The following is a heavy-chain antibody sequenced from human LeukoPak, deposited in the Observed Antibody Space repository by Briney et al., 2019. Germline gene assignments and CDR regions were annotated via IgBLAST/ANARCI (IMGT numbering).Heavy chain of an antibody. CDR1: GFTFSSYW. CDR3: ARERDIVVVTAIGY. D-gene: IGHD2-21*02. J-gene: IGHJ4*02. CDR2: INSDGSST. Sequence: GGSLRLSCAASGFTFSSYWMHWVRQAPGKGLVWVSRINSDGSSTSYADSVKGRFTISRDNAKNTLYLQMSSLRAEDTAVYYCARERDIVVVTAIGYWGQGTLVTVSS. V-gene: IGHV3-74*01.